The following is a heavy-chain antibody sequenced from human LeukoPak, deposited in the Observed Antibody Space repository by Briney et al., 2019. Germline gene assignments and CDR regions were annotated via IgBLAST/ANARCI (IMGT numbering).Heavy chain of an antibody. Sequence: ASVNLSCNASGSAFTSYDINWMRHATGQGLEWMGWMNPNSGNTNYAQKFQGRVTMTRDTSISTAYMELSRLRSDDTGVYYCARRRVRTTHKNWFDPWGQGTLVSVSS. D-gene: IGHD1-1*01. CDR2: MNPNSGNT. V-gene: IGHV1-2*02. CDR3: ARRRVRTTHKNWFDP. J-gene: IGHJ5*02. CDR1: GSAFTSYD.